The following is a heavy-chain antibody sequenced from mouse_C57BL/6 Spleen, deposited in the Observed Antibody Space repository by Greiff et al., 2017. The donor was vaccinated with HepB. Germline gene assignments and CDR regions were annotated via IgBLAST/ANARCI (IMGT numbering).Heavy chain of an antibody. D-gene: IGHD1-1*01. CDR1: GYAFSSSW. CDR2: IYPGDGDT. V-gene: IGHV1-82*01. J-gene: IGHJ3*01. CDR3: ARGGIYYGTPFAY. Sequence: VKLMESGPELVKPGASVKISCKASGYAFSSSWMNWVKQRPGKGLEWIGRIYPGDGDTNYNGKFKGKATLTADKSSSTAYMQLSSLTSEDSAVYFCARGGIYYGTPFAYWGHGTLVTVSA.